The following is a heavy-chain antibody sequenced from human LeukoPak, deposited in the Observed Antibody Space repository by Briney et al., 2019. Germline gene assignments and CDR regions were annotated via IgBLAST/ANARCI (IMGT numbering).Heavy chain of an antibody. V-gene: IGHV3-33*01. J-gene: IGHJ4*02. CDR3: AREDGSGSYFDY. D-gene: IGHD1-26*01. CDR2: IWYDGSNK. CDR1: GFTFSSYG. Sequence: PGGSLRLSCAASGFTFSSYGMHWVRQAPGKGLEWVAVIWYDGSNKYYADSVKGRFTISRDNSKNTLYLQMNSLRAEDTAVYYCAREDGSGSYFDYWGQGTLVTVSS.